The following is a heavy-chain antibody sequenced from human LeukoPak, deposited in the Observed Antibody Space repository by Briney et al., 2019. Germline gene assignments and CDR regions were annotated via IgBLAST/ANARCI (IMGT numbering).Heavy chain of an antibody. Sequence: SETLSLTCTVSGGSISGYYWSWTRQSAGKGLEWIARIYGSGSADYNSLFNGRVTMPLDTSKNQFYLELTSVTAADTAVYYCARDGAATFPDFWGQGTLVTVSS. D-gene: IGHD1-26*01. CDR1: GGSISGYY. V-gene: IGHV4-4*07. CDR3: ARDGAATFPDF. CDR2: IYGSGSA. J-gene: IGHJ4*02.